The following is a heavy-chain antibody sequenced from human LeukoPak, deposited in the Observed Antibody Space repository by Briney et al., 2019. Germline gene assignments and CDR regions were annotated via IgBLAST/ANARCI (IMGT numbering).Heavy chain of an antibody. V-gene: IGHV4-4*07. CDR3: ARGPQYCSSTSCHQFDP. Sequence: SETLSLTCTVSGGSISSYYWSWIRQLAGKGLEWIGRIYTSGSTNYNPSLKSRVTMLVDTSKNQFSLKLSSVTAADTAVYYCARGPQYCSSTSCHQFDPWGQGTLVTVSS. D-gene: IGHD2-2*01. CDR1: GGSISSYY. CDR2: IYTSGST. J-gene: IGHJ5*02.